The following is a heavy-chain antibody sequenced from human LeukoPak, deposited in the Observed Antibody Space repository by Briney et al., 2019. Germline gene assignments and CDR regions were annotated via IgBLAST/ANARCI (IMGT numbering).Heavy chain of an antibody. V-gene: IGHV1-3*01. J-gene: IGHJ4*02. CDR3: ARGKTPWDPLDY. CDR2: INAGNGNT. Sequence: ASVKVSCKASGYTFTSYAMHWVRQAPGQRLQWMGWINAGNGNTKYSQKFQGRVTITRDTSASTAYMELSSLRSEDTAVYYCARGKTPWDPLDYWGQGTLVTVSS. CDR1: GYTFTSYA. D-gene: IGHD1-26*01.